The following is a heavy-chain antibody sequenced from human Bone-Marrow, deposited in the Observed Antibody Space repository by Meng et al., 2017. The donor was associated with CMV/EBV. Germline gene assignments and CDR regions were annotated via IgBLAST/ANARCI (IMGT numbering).Heavy chain of an antibody. D-gene: IGHD3-16*01. CDR2: IIPILGTA. CDR3: ARRGPSDAFDI. J-gene: IGHJ3*02. V-gene: IGHV1-69*05. CDR1: GYTFTTYG. Sequence: SVKVSCKASGYTFTTYGISWVRQAPGQGLEWMGGIIPILGTANYAQKFQGRVTITTDESTSTAYMELSSLRSEDTAVYYCARRGPSDAFDIWGQGTRVTV.